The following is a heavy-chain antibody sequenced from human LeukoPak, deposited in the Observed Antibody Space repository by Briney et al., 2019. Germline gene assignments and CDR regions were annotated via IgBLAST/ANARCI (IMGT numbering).Heavy chain of an antibody. CDR3: ARARSNYPLVY. CDR2: ISYDGGNK. CDR1: GFTFSSYA. Sequence: GGSLRLSCAASGFTFSSYAMHWVRQAPGKGLEWVAVISYDGGNKYYADSVKGRFTISRDNSKNTLYLQMNSLRAEDTAVYYCARARSNYPLVYWGEGTLVTVS. J-gene: IGHJ4*02. D-gene: IGHD3-10*01. V-gene: IGHV3-30*04.